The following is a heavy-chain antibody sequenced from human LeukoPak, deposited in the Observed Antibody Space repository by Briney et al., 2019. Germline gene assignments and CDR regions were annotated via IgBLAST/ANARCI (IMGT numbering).Heavy chain of an antibody. CDR3: AKESSGTFFYFDY. V-gene: IGHV3-23*01. D-gene: IGHD6-25*01. CDR1: GFTFSSHG. CDR2: VSGSGDNT. J-gene: IGHJ4*02. Sequence: GGSLRLSCAASGFTFSSHGMSWVRQVPGKGLEWVSAVSGSGDNTNYADSVKGRFTISRDNSENTVYLQMNSLRAEDTAVYYCAKESSGTFFYFDYWGQGTLVTVSS.